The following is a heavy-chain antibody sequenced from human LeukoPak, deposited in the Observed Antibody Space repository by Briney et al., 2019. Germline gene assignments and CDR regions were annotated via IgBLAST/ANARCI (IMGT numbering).Heavy chain of an antibody. V-gene: IGHV1-69*13. CDR1: GGTYSSYA. J-gene: IGHJ4*02. CDR2: IIPIFGTA. CDR3: AMYYYGSESYYNRPGKLRGHTPSFDY. Sequence: ASVKVSCKASGGTYSSYAISWVRQDPGQGLEWMGGIIPIFGTANYAQKFQGRVTITADESTSTAYMELSSLRSEDTAVYYCAMYYYGSESYYNRPGKLRGHTPSFDYWGQGTLVTVHS. D-gene: IGHD3-10*01.